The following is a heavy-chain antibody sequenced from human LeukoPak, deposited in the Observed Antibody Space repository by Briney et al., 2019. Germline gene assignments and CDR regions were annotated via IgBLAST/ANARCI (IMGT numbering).Heavy chain of an antibody. CDR2: INPNSGGT. Sequence: GASVKVSCKASGYTFTGYYMHWVRQAPGQGLEWMGWINPNSGGTKYAQKFQGRVTMTRDTSISTAYMELSRLRSDDTAVYYCARTGYSSSYRFTGDYWDQGTLVTVSS. D-gene: IGHD6-13*01. J-gene: IGHJ4*02. CDR1: GYTFTGYY. V-gene: IGHV1-2*02. CDR3: ARTGYSSSYRFTGDY.